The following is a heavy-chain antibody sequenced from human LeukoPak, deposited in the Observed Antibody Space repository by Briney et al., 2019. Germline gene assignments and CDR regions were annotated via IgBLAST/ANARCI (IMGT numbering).Heavy chain of an antibody. CDR2: INPNSGGT. J-gene: IGHJ4*02. CDR1: GYTFTGYC. D-gene: IGHD4-23*01. CDR3: ARGMDHGGNPTWVY. V-gene: IGHV1-2*02. Sequence: GASVKVSCKASGYTFTGYCMHWVRQAPGQGLEWMGWINPNSGGTNYAQKFQGRVTMTRDTSISTAYMELSRLRSDDTAVYYCARGMDHGGNPTWVYWGQGTLVTVSS.